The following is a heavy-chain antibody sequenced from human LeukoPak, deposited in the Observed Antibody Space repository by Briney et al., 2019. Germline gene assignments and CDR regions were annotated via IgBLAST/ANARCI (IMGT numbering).Heavy chain of an antibody. V-gene: IGHV3-11*04. CDR2: ISSSGSTI. CDR3: ARSQGWFDP. CDR1: GFTFSNVW. Sequence: TGGSLRLSCAASGFTFSNVWMSWVRQAPGKGLEWVSYISSSGSTIYYADSVKGRFTISRDNAKNSLYLQMNSLRAEDTAVYYCARSQGWFDPWGQGTLVTVSS. J-gene: IGHJ5*02.